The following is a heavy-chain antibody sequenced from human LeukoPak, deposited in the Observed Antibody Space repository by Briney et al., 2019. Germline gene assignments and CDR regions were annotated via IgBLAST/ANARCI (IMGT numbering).Heavy chain of an antibody. Sequence: GGSLRLSCAASGFTFSSYWMSWVRRAPGKGLEWVANIKRDGSEKYYVDSVKGRFTISRDNAKNSLYLQMKSLRAEDMAVYYCARSQLWLLADGRGFDFWGQGTLVTVSS. CDR3: ARSQLWLLADGRGFDF. J-gene: IGHJ4*02. D-gene: IGHD5-18*01. CDR2: IKRDGSEK. V-gene: IGHV3-7*01. CDR1: GFTFSSYW.